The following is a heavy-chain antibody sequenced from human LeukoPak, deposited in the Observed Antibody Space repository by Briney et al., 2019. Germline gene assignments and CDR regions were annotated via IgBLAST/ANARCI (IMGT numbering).Heavy chain of an antibody. CDR2: ISYDGSNK. CDR3: AKDYGSGSYFFDY. CDR1: GFTFSSYG. D-gene: IGHD3-10*01. J-gene: IGHJ4*02. Sequence: PGRSLRLSCAASGFTFSSYGWHWVRQAPGKGLEWVAVISYDGSNKYYADSVKGRFTISRDNSKNTLYLQMNSLRAEDTAVYYCAKDYGSGSYFFDYWGQGTLVTVSS. V-gene: IGHV3-30*18.